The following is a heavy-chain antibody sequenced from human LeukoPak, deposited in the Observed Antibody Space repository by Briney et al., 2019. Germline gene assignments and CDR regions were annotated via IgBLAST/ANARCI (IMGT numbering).Heavy chain of an antibody. CDR2: IRSAGAST. D-gene: IGHD3-10*01. J-gene: IGHJ3*02. CDR1: GFTFSAFA. Sequence: GGSLRLSCAASGFTFSAFAMTWVRQAPGKGLEWVSTIRSAGASTYYADSVKGRFTISRDNSKNTMYLQMNILTAKATAVYYCAKGALYGSGSYYSAFDIWGQGTMVTVSS. V-gene: IGHV3-23*01. CDR3: AKGALYGSGSYYSAFDI.